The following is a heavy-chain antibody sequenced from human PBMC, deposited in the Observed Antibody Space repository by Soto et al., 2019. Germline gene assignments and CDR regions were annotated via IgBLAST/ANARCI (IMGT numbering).Heavy chain of an antibody. V-gene: IGHV1-2*02. Sequence: QVQLVQSGAEVKQPGASVRVSCKASGDTHTIYFIHWLRQAPGQGLEWMGWINSVSGGANYAPRFQGRVATTRDRSSATAFMELSRLRSYDTAVYYCARGGSYYAHWGQGTLVTVSS. CDR3: ARGGSYYAH. CDR1: GDTHTIYF. D-gene: IGHD1-26*01. J-gene: IGHJ4*02. CDR2: INSVSGGA.